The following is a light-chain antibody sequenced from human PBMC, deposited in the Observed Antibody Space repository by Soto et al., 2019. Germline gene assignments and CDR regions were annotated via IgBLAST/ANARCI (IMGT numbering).Light chain of an antibody. CDR3: QQYGGSPRT. V-gene: IGKV3-20*01. Sequence: EIVLTQSPGTLSLSLGERATLSCRASQRVSSKLAWYQQKPGQAPRVLIYGASSRATGIPDRFGGSGSGTDFTLTISRLEPEDFAVYYCQQYGGSPRTFGQGTKLEI. J-gene: IGKJ2*01. CDR1: QRVSSK. CDR2: GAS.